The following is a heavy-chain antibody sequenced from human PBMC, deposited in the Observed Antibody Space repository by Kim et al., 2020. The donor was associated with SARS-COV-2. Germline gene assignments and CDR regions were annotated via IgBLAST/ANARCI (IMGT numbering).Heavy chain of an antibody. CDR2: IYYSGST. V-gene: IGHV4-61*01. J-gene: IGHJ4*02. CDR1: GDSVSGTSYY. Sequence: SETLSLTCTVSGDSVSGTSYYWSWIRQPPGKGLEWIGYIYYSGSTNYNPSLKSRVTTSVDMSKNQISLKLSSVTAADTAVSYCARLHSSGWSFDYLGQRT. D-gene: IGHD6-19*01. CDR3: ARLHSSGWSFDY.